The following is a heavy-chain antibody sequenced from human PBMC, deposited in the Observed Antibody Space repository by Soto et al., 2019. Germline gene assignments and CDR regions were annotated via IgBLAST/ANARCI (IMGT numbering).Heavy chain of an antibody. CDR2: INHSGST. V-gene: IGHV4-34*01. J-gene: IGHJ1*01. D-gene: IGHD4-17*01. CDR3: ATQGYYGDYQYFQH. Sequence: QVQLQQWGAGLLKPSETLSLTCAVYGGSFSGYYWSWIRQPPGKGLEWIGEINHSGSTNYNPSLQSRVTISVDTSKNQFSLKLSSVTAADTAVYYCATQGYYGDYQYFQHWGQGTLVTVSS. CDR1: GGSFSGYY.